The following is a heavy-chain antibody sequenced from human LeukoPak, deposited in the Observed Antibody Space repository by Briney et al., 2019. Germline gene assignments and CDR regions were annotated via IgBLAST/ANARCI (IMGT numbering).Heavy chain of an antibody. Sequence: SETLSLTCTVSGGSISSSSYYWGWIRQPPGKGLEWIGSIYYSGSTYCNPSLKSRVTISVDTSKNQFSLKLSSVTAADTAVYYCARMGDYGWSVDYWGQGSLVTVSS. V-gene: IGHV4-39*01. CDR3: ARMGDYGWSVDY. CDR1: GGSISSSSYY. D-gene: IGHD4-17*01. CDR2: IYYSGST. J-gene: IGHJ4*02.